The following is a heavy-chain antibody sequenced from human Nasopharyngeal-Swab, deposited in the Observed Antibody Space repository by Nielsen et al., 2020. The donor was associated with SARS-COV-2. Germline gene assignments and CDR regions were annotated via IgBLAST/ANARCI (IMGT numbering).Heavy chain of an antibody. V-gene: IGHV3-30*04. D-gene: IGHD3-3*01. CDR2: ISYDGSTQ. Sequence: SCAASGFSFSNYAMYWVRQAPGKGLEWVASISYDGSTQYYADSVKGRLTISRDNSKTTLFLQMTSLRSEDTAVYYCARAGALDTTIEHWGQGNLVTVSS. CDR1: GFSFSNYA. J-gene: IGHJ1*01. CDR3: ARAGALDTTIEH.